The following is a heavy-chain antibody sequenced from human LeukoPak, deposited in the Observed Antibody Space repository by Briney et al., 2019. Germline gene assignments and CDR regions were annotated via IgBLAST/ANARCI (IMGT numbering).Heavy chain of an antibody. CDR3: AKDRPERYYFDY. CDR1: GFTFISYA. CDR2: ISGGGGST. J-gene: IGHJ4*02. V-gene: IGHV3-23*01. Sequence: GALRLSCAASGFTFISYAMSWVRQAPGKGLEWVSAISGGGGSTYYADSVKGRFTVSRDNSKNTLYLQMNSLRAEDTAVYYCAKDRPERYYFDYWGQGTLVTVSS.